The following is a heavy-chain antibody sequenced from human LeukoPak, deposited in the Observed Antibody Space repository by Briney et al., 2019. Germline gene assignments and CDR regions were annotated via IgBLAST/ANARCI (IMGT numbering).Heavy chain of an antibody. CDR2: FYSVGST. CDR3: ARNPSYSSSLY. CDR1: GFTVNSNY. J-gene: IGHJ4*02. V-gene: IGHV3-66*02. Sequence: GGSLRLSCAASGFTVNSNYMTWVRQAPGKGLEWVSVFYSVGSTYYADSVRGRFTISRDNSKNTLYLQMNSLRAEDTAIYYCARNPSYSSSLYSGQGTLVTVSS. D-gene: IGHD6-19*01.